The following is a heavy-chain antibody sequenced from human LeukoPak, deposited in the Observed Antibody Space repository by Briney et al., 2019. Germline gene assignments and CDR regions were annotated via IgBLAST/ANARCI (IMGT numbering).Heavy chain of an antibody. Sequence: GGSLRLSCAASGFNLKTYTINWVRQAPAKGLEWVSSITSGSDLIYYADSVKGRFTISRDSANNSLYLQMSSLRAEDTAIYYCARDSSDFWFRTMDVWGKGTTVTVSS. CDR3: ARDSSDFWFRTMDV. CDR2: ITSGSDLI. CDR1: GFNLKTYT. J-gene: IGHJ6*03. V-gene: IGHV3-21*01. D-gene: IGHD3-3*01.